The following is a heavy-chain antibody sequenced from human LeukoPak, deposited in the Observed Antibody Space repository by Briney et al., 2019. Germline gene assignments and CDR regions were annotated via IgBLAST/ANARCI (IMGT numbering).Heavy chain of an antibody. CDR1: GFTFSNYA. V-gene: IGHV3-23*01. CDR2: ISGGGEGT. Sequence: PGGSLRLSCAASGFTFSNYAMNWVRQAPGKGLEWVSGISGGGEGTFYADSVKGRFTISRDISKSTQFLQMNSLRVEDTAVYYCAKATGSYPSNPFDYWGQGTLVTVSS. J-gene: IGHJ4*02. D-gene: IGHD1-26*01. CDR3: AKATGSYPSNPFDY.